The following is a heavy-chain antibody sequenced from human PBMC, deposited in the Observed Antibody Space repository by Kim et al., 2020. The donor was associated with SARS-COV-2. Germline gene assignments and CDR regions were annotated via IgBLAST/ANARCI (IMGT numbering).Heavy chain of an antibody. CDR3: AKDGEPAYYYYYGMDV. CDR1: GFTFSSYG. J-gene: IGHJ6*02. D-gene: IGHD7-27*01. CDR2: IWYDGSNK. Sequence: GGSLRLSCAASGFTFSSYGMHWVRQAPGKGLEWVAVIWYDGSNKYYADSVKGRFTISRDNSKNTLYLQMNSLRAEDTAVYYCAKDGEPAYYYYYGMDVWGQGTTVTVSS. V-gene: IGHV3-33*06.